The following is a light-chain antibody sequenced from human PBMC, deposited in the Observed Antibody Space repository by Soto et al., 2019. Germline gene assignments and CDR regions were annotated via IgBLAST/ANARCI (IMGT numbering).Light chain of an antibody. CDR3: QQSYSTPRT. V-gene: IGKV1-39*01. Sequence: IRITPSPSSVSACRGYRASIPFGASQSISNYLNWYQHKPGKAPNLLIYAASSLQSGVPSRFSGRGSGTDFTLTISSLQPEDFATYYCQQSYSTPRTFGQGTKVDIK. J-gene: IGKJ1*01. CDR2: AAS. CDR1: QSISNY.